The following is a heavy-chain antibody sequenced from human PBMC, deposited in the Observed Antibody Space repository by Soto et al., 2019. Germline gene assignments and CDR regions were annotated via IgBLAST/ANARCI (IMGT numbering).Heavy chain of an antibody. Sequence: QITLKESGPTLVKPTQTLTLTCTFSGFSLSSSGVGVGWIRQPPGKALEWLALIYWDNYKQYSPSLKNRFTTTKSTXXNQVVLTMTKMEPVDTGTYYCARVMGSGTVGVFDYWGQGTLVTVSS. CDR2: IYWDNYK. J-gene: IGHJ4*02. CDR1: GFSLSSSGVG. CDR3: ARVMGSGTVGVFDY. D-gene: IGHD6-13*01. V-gene: IGHV2-5*02.